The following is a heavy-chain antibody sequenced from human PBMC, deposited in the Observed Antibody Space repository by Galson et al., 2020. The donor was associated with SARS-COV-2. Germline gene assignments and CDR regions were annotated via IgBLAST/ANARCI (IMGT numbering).Heavy chain of an antibody. D-gene: IGHD5-12*01. Sequence: GGSLRLSCAASGFTFSDYHMNWIRQAPGKGLEWVAFLTSTTGYTNYAGSVKGRFTISRDNAKNSLYLQMNRLRAEDTAVYYCARDLGYSGYDSGTLDYWGQGTLVTVSS. J-gene: IGHJ4*02. CDR3: ARDLGYSGYDSGTLDY. V-gene: IGHV3-11*06. CDR1: GFTFSDYH. CDR2: LTSTTGYT.